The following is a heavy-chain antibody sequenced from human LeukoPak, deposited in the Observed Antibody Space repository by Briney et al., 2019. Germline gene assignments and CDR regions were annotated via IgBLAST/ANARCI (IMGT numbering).Heavy chain of an antibody. CDR3: ARDGWQQLPRGAFDI. CDR2: ISGSGGST. CDR1: GFTFSSYA. V-gene: IGHV3-23*01. Sequence: GGSLRLSCAASGFTFSSYAMSWVRQAPGKGLEWVSAISGSGGSTYYADSVKGRFTISSDNSKNTLYLQMNSLRAEDTAVYYCARDGWQQLPRGAFDIWGQGTMVTVSS. J-gene: IGHJ3*02. D-gene: IGHD6-13*01.